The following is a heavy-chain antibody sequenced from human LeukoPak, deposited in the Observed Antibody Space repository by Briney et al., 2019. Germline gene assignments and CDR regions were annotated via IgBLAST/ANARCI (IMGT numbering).Heavy chain of an antibody. Sequence: GSLRLSCAASGFTFDDYAMHWVRQAPGKGLEWIGEINHSGSTNYNPSLKSRVTISVDTSKNQFSLKLSSVTAADTAVYYCARSTNRDGYSLDYWGQGTLVTVSS. J-gene: IGHJ4*02. CDR3: ARSTNRDGYSLDY. V-gene: IGHV4-34*01. CDR2: INHSGST. CDR1: GFTFDDYA. D-gene: IGHD5-24*01.